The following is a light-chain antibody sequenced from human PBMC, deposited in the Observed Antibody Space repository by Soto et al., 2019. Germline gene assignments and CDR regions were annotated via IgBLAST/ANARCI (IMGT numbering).Light chain of an antibody. CDR3: QQRSNWPPFT. CDR2: DAS. Sequence: EIVLTQSPATLSLSPGERATLSCRASHNVSSYLAWYQQQPGQAPRLLIYDASHRATGIPARFSGSGSGTDFTLTISSLEPEDFAVYYCQQRSNWPPFTFFPGTKVDIK. CDR1: HNVSSY. J-gene: IGKJ3*01. V-gene: IGKV3-11*01.